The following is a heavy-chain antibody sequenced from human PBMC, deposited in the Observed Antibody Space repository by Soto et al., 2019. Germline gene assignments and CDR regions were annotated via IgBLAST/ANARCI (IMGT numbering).Heavy chain of an antibody. CDR1: GFTFRSYA. J-gene: IGHJ5*02. Sequence: EVQLLESGGDLVQPGGSLRLSCAASGFTFRSYAMSWFRQAPGKGLEWVSTISPGGGSTYYADSVEGRFTISRDNSKSTLHLQLNSLRDDDTAVYYCAKDRGSGDQGRVRFDPWGQGTLVTVSS. CDR2: ISPGGGST. CDR3: AKDRGSGDQGRVRFDP. D-gene: IGHD2-15*01. V-gene: IGHV3-23*01.